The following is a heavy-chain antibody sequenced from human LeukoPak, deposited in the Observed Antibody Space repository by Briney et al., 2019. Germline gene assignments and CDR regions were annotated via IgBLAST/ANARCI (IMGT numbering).Heavy chain of an antibody. D-gene: IGHD3-9*01. CDR2: INWNGGST. Sequence: PGGSLRLSCAASGFTFDDYGMSWVRQAPGKGLEWVSGINWNGGSTGYADSVKGRFTISRDNAKNSLYLQMNSLRGEDTALYYCARDDETGISYYFDYWGQGTLVTVSS. V-gene: IGHV3-20*04. CDR3: ARDDETGISYYFDY. CDR1: GFTFDDYG. J-gene: IGHJ4*02.